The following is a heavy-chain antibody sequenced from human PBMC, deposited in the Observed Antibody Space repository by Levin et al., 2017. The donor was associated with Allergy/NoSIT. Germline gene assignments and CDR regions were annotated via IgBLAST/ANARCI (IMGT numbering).Heavy chain of an antibody. D-gene: IGHD3-3*01. CDR3: ARGRGGTIFGVVTRSYGMDV. J-gene: IGHJ6*02. CDR2: MNPNSGNT. Sequence: ASVKVSCKASGYTFTSYDINWVRQATGQGLEWMGWMNPNSGNTGYAQKFQGRVTMTRNTSISTAYMELSSLRSEDTAVYYCARGRGGTIFGVVTRSYGMDVWGQGTTVTVSS. CDR1: GYTFTSYD. V-gene: IGHV1-8*01.